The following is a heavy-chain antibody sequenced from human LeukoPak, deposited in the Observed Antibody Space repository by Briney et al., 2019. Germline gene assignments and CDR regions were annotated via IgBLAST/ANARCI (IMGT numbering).Heavy chain of an antibody. CDR2: ISAYNGNT. CDR1: GYTFTSYG. D-gene: IGHD3-3*01. J-gene: IGHJ5*02. CDR3: ARDAETVSYYDFWSGYPTYNWFDP. V-gene: IGHV1-18*01. Sequence: ASVKVSCKASGYTFTSYGISWVRPAPGQGLEWMGWISAYNGNTNYAQKLQGRVTMTTDTSTSTAYMELRSLRSDDTAVYYCARDAETVSYYDFWSGYPTYNWFDPWGQGTLVTVSS.